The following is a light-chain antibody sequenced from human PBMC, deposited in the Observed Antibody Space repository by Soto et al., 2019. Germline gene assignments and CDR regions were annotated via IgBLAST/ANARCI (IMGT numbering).Light chain of an antibody. CDR2: AAS. Sequence: DIQMTQSPSSLSASVGDRVTITCRASQSISIYLNWYQQKPGKAPKLLIYAASSLQSGVPSRFGGSGSGTDFTLTISSLQRKDLATYYCQQSLTTPLTFGGGTKVEIK. J-gene: IGKJ4*01. V-gene: IGKV1-39*01. CDR3: QQSLTTPLT. CDR1: QSISIY.